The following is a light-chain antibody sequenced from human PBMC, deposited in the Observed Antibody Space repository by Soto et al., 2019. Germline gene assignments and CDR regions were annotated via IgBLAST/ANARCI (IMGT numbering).Light chain of an antibody. Sequence: QSVLPQPASVSGSHGQSITIYCTGTSSDIGGYNYVSWYQQLPGKVPKLIIDDVSNRPSEVSDRFSGSKYGNAASMTISGLKAEDAADYYCSSYTSTSTLYVFGTGTKLTVL. CDR3: SSYTSTSTLYV. V-gene: IGLV2-14*03. CDR1: SSDIGGYNY. CDR2: DVS. J-gene: IGLJ1*01.